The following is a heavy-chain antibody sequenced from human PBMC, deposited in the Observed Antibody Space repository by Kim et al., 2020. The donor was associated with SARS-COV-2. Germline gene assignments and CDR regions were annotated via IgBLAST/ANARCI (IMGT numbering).Heavy chain of an antibody. CDR3: ASLLTSGYGGNYYYYGMDV. D-gene: IGHD5-12*01. J-gene: IGHJ6*02. CDR1: GGSISSSSYY. CDR2: IYYSGST. V-gene: IGHV4-39*01. Sequence: SETLSLTCTVSGGSISSSSYYWGWIRQPPGKGLEWIGSIYYSGSTYYNPSLKSRVTISVDTSKNQFSLKLSSVTAADTAVYYCASLLTSGYGGNYYYYGMDVWGQGTTVTVSS.